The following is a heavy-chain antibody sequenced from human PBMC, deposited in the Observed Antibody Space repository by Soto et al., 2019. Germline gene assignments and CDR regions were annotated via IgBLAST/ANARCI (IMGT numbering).Heavy chain of an antibody. Sequence: QVQRVESGGGVVQPGRYLRLSCVASGFTFSRYGMNWVRQAPGKGLEWVAVIWFDGSNKYYADSVKGRFTISKDNSNKVLYLQSYSLRAEDTAVYYWASYGSGCYYSYMDVWGKGATGTVSS. J-gene: IGHJ6*03. CDR3: ASYGSGCYYSYMDV. D-gene: IGHD3-10*01. CDR1: GFTFSRYG. CDR2: IWFDGSNK. V-gene: IGHV3-33*01.